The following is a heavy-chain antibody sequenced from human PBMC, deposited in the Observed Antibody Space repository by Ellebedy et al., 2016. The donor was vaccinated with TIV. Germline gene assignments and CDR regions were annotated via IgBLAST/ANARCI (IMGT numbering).Heavy chain of an antibody. CDR3: AADDYGRADAFDV. D-gene: IGHD3-16*01. V-gene: IGHV1-58*02. J-gene: IGHJ3*01. Sequence: AASVQVSCKASGFSFTSPTMQWVRQTRGQRLEWIGWIVIDSGNTNYAQKFQDRISLSRDMATSTAYMELSSLRDEDTAVYYCAADDYGRADAFDVWGHGTMVTVSS. CDR1: GFSFTSPT. CDR2: IVIDSGNT.